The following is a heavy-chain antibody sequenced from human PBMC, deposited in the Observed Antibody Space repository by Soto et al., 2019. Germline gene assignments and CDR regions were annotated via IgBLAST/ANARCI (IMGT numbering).Heavy chain of an antibody. CDR1: GFIFSTYT. CDR3: ARDLSGNYEDY. V-gene: IGHV3-30-3*01. CDR2: ISYDGSSK. J-gene: IGHJ4*02. D-gene: IGHD3-3*01. Sequence: QVQLAESGGGVVQPGRSLRLSCAVSGFIFSTYTMHWVRQAPGKGLEWVAVISYDGSSKYYTDSVKGRFTISRDDSKNTLYLQMNSLSPEDTAVYYCARDLSGNYEDYWGQGTLVTVSS.